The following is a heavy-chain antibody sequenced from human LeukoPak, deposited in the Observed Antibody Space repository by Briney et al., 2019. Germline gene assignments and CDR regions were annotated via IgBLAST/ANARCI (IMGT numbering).Heavy chain of an antibody. V-gene: IGHV4-59*01. D-gene: IGHD6-13*01. J-gene: IGHJ3*02. CDR3: ARPYYSSSWPDAFDI. CDR1: GGSISTYY. CDR2: IYYSGST. Sequence: SETLSLTCTVSGGSISTYYWSWIRQPPGKGLEWIGCIYYSGSTSYNPSLKSRVTISVDTSKNQFSLKLSSVTAADTAVYYRARPYYSSSWPDAFDIWGQGTMVTVSS.